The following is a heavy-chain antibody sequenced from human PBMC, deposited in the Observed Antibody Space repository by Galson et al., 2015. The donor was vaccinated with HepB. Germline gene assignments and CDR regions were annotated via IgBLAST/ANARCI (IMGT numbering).Heavy chain of an antibody. J-gene: IGHJ4*02. V-gene: IGHV5-51*03. CDR2: IYPGDSDT. CDR1: GYSFTSYW. Sequence: SGAEVKKPGESLQISCKGSGYSFTSYWIGWVRQMPGKGLEWKGIIYPGDSDTRYSPSFQGQVTISADKSINTAYLQWSSLKATDTAMYYCARVYSSSSPLDYWGQGTLVTVSS. D-gene: IGHD6-6*01. CDR3: ARVYSSSSPLDY.